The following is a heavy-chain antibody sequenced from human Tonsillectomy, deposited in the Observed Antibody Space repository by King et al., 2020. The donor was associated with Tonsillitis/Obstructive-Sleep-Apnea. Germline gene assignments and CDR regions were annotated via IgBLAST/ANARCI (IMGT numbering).Heavy chain of an antibody. J-gene: IGHJ3*02. V-gene: IGHV3-30*04. CDR3: ARETSDMDAFDI. CDR2: ISYDGSNK. CDR1: GFTFSNYA. Sequence: VQLVESGGGVVQPGKSLRLSCAASGFTFSNYAIHWVRQAPGKGLDWVTFISYDGSNKYYSDSVKGRFTISRDHSKNTLYLQMNSLRPEDTAVYYCARETSDMDAFDIWGQGTMVTVSS.